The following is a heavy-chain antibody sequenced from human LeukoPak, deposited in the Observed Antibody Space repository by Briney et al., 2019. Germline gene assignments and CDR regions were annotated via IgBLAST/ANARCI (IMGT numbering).Heavy chain of an antibody. D-gene: IGHD4-23*01. J-gene: IGHJ4*02. CDR1: GLSFSSYV. CDR2: LSYDGTNK. CDR3: AKEIDYGGNSFNY. Sequence: GGSLRLSCATSGLSFSSYVMTWVRQAPGKGLEWVAVLSYDGTNKYYADSVKGRFTISRDNSKNTLYLQMNSLRAEDTAIYYCAKEIDYGGNSFNYWGQGTLVTVSS. V-gene: IGHV3-30*18.